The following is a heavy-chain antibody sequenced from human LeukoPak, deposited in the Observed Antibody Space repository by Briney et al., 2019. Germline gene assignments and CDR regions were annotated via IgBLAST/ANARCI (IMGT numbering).Heavy chain of an antibody. V-gene: IGHV3-48*02. Sequence: GGSLRLSCAASGFTFSSYSMNWVRQAPGKGLKWVSYISSSSSTIYYADSVKGRFTISRDNAKNSLYLQMNSLRDEDTAVYYCARAGDSSGWYSPYYYYYGMDVWGQGTTVTVSS. J-gene: IGHJ6*02. CDR3: ARAGDSSGWYSPYYYYYGMDV. CDR1: GFTFSSYS. CDR2: ISSSSSTI. D-gene: IGHD6-19*01.